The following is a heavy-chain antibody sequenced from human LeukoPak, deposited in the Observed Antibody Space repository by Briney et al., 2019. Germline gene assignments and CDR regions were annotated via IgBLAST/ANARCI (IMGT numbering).Heavy chain of an antibody. J-gene: IGHJ5*02. CDR2: MNPHSANT. Sequence: GASVKVSCKASGYTFTNYDINWVRQATGQGLEWMGWMNPHSANTGYSQTFQGRITMTWNTSISTAYMELSSLRSEDTAIYYCAREDYYGSGSVSNWFDPWGQGTLVTVSS. CDR3: AREDYYGSGSVSNWFDP. CDR1: GYTFTNYD. D-gene: IGHD3-10*01. V-gene: IGHV1-8*01.